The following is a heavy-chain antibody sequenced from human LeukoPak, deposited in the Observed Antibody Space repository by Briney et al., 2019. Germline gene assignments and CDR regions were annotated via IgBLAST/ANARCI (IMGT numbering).Heavy chain of an antibody. J-gene: IGHJ4*02. Sequence: AGGSLRLSCAASGFPFSHAWMSWARQPPGKGLEWIAYIYYSGTTDYNPSLKSRVTISVDASKNQFSLKLSSVTAADTAVYYCARDKVPGDYWGRGTLVTVSS. V-gene: IGHV4-59*01. CDR3: ARDKVPGDY. CDR2: IYYSGTT. D-gene: IGHD1-1*01. CDR1: GFPFSHAW.